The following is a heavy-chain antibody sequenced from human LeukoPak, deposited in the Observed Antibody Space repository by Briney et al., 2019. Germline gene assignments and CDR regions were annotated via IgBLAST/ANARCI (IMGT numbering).Heavy chain of an antibody. CDR3: ATPYCSSISCLDVFNI. Sequence: SQTLSLTCSVSGVSISDGRYYWTWIRQHPGKVLEWIGYKYYSGSANYNPALKSRLTISVDTSKNQFSLQLSSVTAADTAMYYCATPYCSSISCLDVFNIWGQGTMVTVSS. D-gene: IGHD2-2*01. J-gene: IGHJ3*02. CDR2: KYYSGSA. CDR1: GVSISDGRYY. V-gene: IGHV4-31*03.